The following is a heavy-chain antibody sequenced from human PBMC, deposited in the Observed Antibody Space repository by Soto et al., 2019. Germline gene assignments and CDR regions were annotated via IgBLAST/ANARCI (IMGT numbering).Heavy chain of an antibody. CDR1: GGSISSGDYF. CDR2: ISSIGST. J-gene: IGHJ6*02. Sequence: QVQLQESGPGLVKPSQTLSLTCTVSGGSISSGDYFWSWLRHSPGKGREWIGYISSIGSTYYNPSLKSRVSVSRETSKNQFSLKLSSVTTTDTAVYYCARGLVIRPYYYHGMDVWGQGTTVTVSS. D-gene: IGHD3-9*01. V-gene: IGHV4-30-4*01. CDR3: ARGLVIRPYYYHGMDV.